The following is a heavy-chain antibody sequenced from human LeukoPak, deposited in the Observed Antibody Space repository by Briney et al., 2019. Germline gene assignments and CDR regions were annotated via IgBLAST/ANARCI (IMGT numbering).Heavy chain of an antibody. J-gene: IGHJ5*02. CDR2: IYYSGST. CDR1: GGSISSYY. V-gene: IGHV4-59*01. D-gene: IGHD4/OR15-4a*01. Sequence: SETLSLTCTVSGGSISSYYWSWIRQPPGKGLEWIGYIYYSGSTNYNPSLKSRVTISVDTSKNQFSLKLSSVTAADTPVYYCARELEYGAFDPWGQGTLVTVSS. CDR3: ARELEYGAFDP.